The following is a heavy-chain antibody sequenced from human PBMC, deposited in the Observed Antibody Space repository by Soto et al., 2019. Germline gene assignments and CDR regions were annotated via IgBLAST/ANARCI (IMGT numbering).Heavy chain of an antibody. J-gene: IGHJ3*02. D-gene: IGHD6-13*01. CDR2: IYPGDSDT. CDR1: GYSFTSYC. CDR3: ATPRNQAAAGPNDAFDI. V-gene: IGHV5-51*03. Sequence: EVQLVQSGAEVKKPGESLKISCKGSGYSFTSYCIGWVRQMPGKGLEWMGIIYPGDSDTRYSPSFQGQVTISADKSISTAYLQGSSLKASDTAMYYCATPRNQAAAGPNDAFDIWGQGTMVTVSS.